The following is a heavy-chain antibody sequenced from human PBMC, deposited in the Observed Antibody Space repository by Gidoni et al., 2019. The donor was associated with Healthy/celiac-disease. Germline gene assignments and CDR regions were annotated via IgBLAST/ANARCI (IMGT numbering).Heavy chain of an antibody. CDR1: GVTFSSYT. V-gene: IGHV1-69*02. J-gene: IGHJ4*02. CDR3: ATTYSGSFNY. D-gene: IGHD1-26*01. Sequence: QVQQVQVEAEVKKPGSSVKVSCKASGVTFSSYTISCVRQAPGQGLEWLGGIIPILGMANYAQKFQGRVTITADKSTSTAYMELSSLRSEDTAVYYCATTYSGSFNYWGQRTLVTVSS. CDR2: IIPILGMA.